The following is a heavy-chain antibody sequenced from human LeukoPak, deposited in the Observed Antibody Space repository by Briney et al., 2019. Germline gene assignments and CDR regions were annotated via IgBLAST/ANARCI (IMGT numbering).Heavy chain of an antibody. V-gene: IGHV4-39*07. CDR1: GGSISSSSYY. Sequence: SETRSLTCTVSGGSISSSSYYWGWIRQPPGKGLEWIGSIYYSGSTYYNPSLKSRVTISVDTSKNQFSLKLSSVTAADTAVYYCARGGRWYYYDSRFDYWGQGTLVTVSS. J-gene: IGHJ4*02. CDR2: IYYSGST. D-gene: IGHD3-22*01. CDR3: ARGGRWYYYDSRFDY.